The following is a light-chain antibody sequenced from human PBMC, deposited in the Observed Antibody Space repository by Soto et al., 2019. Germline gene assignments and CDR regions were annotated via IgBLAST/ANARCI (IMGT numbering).Light chain of an antibody. CDR2: ETS. J-gene: IGKJ1*01. V-gene: IGKV3-20*01. Sequence: EIVLTQSPGTLSLSPGERATLSCRASQSVRDSHLAWYQQKPGQAPSLLIYETSSRATGIPDRFRGSGSGTEFALTITRLEPEDVEMYFCQQYGSSPGTFGQGTKVEI. CDR1: QSVRDSH. CDR3: QQYGSSPGT.